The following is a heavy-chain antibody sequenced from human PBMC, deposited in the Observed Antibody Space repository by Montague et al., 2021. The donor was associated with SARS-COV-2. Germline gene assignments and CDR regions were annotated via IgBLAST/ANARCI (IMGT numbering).Heavy chain of an antibody. CDR1: GFTFNSYS. D-gene: IGHD5-18*01. J-gene: IGHJ4*01. V-gene: IGHV3-23*03. CDR3: AKGRYSAYVLDY. CDR2: IYSGDRGT. Sequence: SLRLSCAASGFTFNSYSMSWVRQSPGKGLEWVSVIYSGDRGTYYADAVKGRFTISRDNSKNTLYLQMHSLRAEDTAKYYCAKGRYSAYVLDYWGHGTQVTVSS.